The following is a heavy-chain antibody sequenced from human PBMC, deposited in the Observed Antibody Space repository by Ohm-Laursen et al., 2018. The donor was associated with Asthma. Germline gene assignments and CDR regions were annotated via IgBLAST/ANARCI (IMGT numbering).Heavy chain of an antibody. V-gene: IGHV3-9*01. CDR3: ARDPPVTTVTTGEYFDY. D-gene: IGHD4-17*01. CDR2: ISWNSGSI. Sequence: SLRLSCSASGFTFDDYAMHWVRQAPGKGLEWVSGISWNSGSIGYADSVKGRFTISRDNAKSSLYLQMNSLTVEDTAVYYCARDPPVTTVTTGEYFDYWGQGTLVTVTS. CDR1: GFTFDDYA. J-gene: IGHJ4*02.